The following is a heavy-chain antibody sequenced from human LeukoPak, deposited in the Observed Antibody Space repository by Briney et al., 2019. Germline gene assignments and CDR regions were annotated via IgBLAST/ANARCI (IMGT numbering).Heavy chain of an antibody. V-gene: IGHV1-8*03. Sequence: ASVKVSCKASGYTFTSYDINWVRQATGQGLEWMGWMNPNSGNTGYAQKFQGRVTITRNTSISTAYMELSSLRSEDTAVYYCARVLGYYYSMDIWGKGTTVTVSS. J-gene: IGHJ6*03. CDR2: MNPNSGNT. CDR1: GYTFTSYD. CDR3: ARVLGYYYSMDI.